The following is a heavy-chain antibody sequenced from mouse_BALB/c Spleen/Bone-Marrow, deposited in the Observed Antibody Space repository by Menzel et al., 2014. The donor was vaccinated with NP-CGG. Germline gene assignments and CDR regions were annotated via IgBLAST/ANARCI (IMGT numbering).Heavy chain of an antibody. Sequence: EVMLVESGGGLVQPGGSLNLSCAASGFDFSRYWMSWARQAPGKGQEWIGEINPGSSTINYTPSLKDKFIISRDNAKNTLYLQMSKVRSEDTALYCCARLNGNYDATDYWGQGTSVTVSS. D-gene: IGHD2-1*01. V-gene: IGHV4-2*02. CDR1: GFDFSRYW. J-gene: IGHJ4*01. CDR3: ARLNGNYDATDY. CDR2: INPGSSTI.